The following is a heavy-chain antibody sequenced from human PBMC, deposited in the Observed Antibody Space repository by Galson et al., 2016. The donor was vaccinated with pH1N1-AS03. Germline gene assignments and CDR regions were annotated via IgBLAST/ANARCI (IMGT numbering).Heavy chain of an antibody. CDR1: GFTFNRHA. D-gene: IGHD2/OR15-2a*01. CDR3: AKDLHFYGSYYLDY. V-gene: IGHV3-30*18. J-gene: IGHJ4*02. CDR2: MSYDGSTK. Sequence: SLRLSCAASGFTFNRHAMHWVRQAPGKGLEWVAIMSYDGSTKYYTDSVRDRFTISRDNSKKTLYLHMSSLRAEDTAVYYCAKDLHFYGSYYLDYWGRGTLVIFSS.